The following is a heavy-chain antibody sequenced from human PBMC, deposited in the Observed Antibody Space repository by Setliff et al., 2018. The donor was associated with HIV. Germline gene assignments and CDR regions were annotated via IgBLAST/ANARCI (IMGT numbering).Heavy chain of an antibody. CDR1: GDSVTSRNW. CDR2: IYHNGIT. Sequence: SETLSLTCAVSGDSVTSRNWWSWVRQAPGKGLDWIGEIYHNGITNYNPSLKSRLTMSLDKSKNEISLKLSSVTAADTAAYYCARGGDYYDSTGARAGFDFWGQGTMVTVSS. V-gene: IGHV4-4*02. J-gene: IGHJ3*01. CDR3: ARGGDYYDSTGARAGFDF. D-gene: IGHD3-22*01.